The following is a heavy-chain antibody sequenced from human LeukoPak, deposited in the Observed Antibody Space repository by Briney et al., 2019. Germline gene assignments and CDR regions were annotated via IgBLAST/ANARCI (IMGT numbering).Heavy chain of an antibody. V-gene: IGHV5-51*01. CDR1: GYSFTSYW. CDR3: ARRKYEMLSAFDI. CDR2: IYPGDSDT. J-gene: IGHJ3*02. Sequence: GESLKISCQGSGYSFTSYWTGWVRQMPGTGLEWMGSIYPGDSDTRYSPSFKGQVTMLADKSISTAYMQWSSLKASDTAMYYCARRKYEMLSAFDIWGQGTMVTVSS. D-gene: IGHD2-2*01.